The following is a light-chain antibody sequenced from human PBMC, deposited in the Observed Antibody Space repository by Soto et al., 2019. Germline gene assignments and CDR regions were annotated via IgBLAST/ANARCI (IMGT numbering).Light chain of an antibody. CDR3: AAWDDNLNGPL. V-gene: IGLV1-44*01. CDR1: NSNIGSYS. J-gene: IGLJ3*02. Sequence: QSVLTQPPSLSGTPGQRVTISCSGTNSNIGSYSVNWYQQLPGTDAKILIYSDDERPSGVPDRFSGSKSGTSAALAISGLQSEDEAEYYCAAWDDNLNGPLFGGGTKVTVL. CDR2: SDD.